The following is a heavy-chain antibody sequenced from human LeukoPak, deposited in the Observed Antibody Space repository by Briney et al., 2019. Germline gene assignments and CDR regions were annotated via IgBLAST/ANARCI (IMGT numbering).Heavy chain of an antibody. Sequence: SETLSLTCTVAGASVSSGGYFWNWIRQSPGKGLEWIGYIEYSGSTNYDPSFKSRVTISDDTSKNQISLRLTSVNFADTAIYYCARQSRDGSNTRGYFFDYWGQGTLVTVSS. CDR1: GASVSSGGYF. D-gene: IGHD3-10*01. J-gene: IGHJ4*02. CDR2: IEYSGST. V-gene: IGHV4-61*08. CDR3: ARQSRDGSNTRGYFFDY.